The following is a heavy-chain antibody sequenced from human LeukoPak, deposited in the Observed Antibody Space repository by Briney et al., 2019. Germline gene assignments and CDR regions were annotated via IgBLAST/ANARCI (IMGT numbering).Heavy chain of an antibody. CDR1: GFTFSSYA. J-gene: IGHJ4*02. D-gene: IGHD2-15*01. V-gene: IGHV3-30*04. CDR2: ISYDGSNK. CDR3: ARDVWRYCSGGSCYHDY. Sequence: GGSLRLSCAASGFTFSSYAMHWVRQAPGKGLEWVAVISYDGSNKYYADSVKGRFTISRDNSKNTLYLQMNSLRAEDTAVYYCARDVWRYCSGGSCYHDYWGQGTLVTVSS.